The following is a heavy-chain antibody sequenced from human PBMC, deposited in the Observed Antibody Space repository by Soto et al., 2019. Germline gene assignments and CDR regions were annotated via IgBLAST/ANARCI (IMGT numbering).Heavy chain of an antibody. D-gene: IGHD1-7*01. Sequence: PGGSLRLSCVASGFTFSNFAMAWVRQAPGEGLEWVSAISGSGDDTFYADSMKGRFTIPRDNSKDTLYLQTNSLRAEDTAVYYCANLIPNSGTTCCFWGQGTFVTVSS. CDR3: ANLIPNSGTTCCF. V-gene: IGHV3-23*01. CDR1: GFTFSNFA. J-gene: IGHJ4*02. CDR2: ISGSGDDT.